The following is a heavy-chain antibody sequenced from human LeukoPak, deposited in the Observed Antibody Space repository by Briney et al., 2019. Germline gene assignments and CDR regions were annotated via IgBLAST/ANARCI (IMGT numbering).Heavy chain of an antibody. J-gene: IGHJ3*02. CDR3: ARHRRGDPDAYDI. Sequence: SKTLSLTCTVSGGSITNYYWSWIRQSPEKGLEWIGYIYYSGSTNYNASLKSRVTISVDTSKNQFSLKLSSVTAADTAVYYCARHRRGDPDAYDIWGQGTKVTVSS. CDR1: GGSITNYY. CDR2: IYYSGST. V-gene: IGHV4-59*08. D-gene: IGHD4-17*01.